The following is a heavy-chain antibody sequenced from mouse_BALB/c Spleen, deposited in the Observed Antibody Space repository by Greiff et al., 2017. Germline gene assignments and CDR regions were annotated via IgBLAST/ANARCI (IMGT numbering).Heavy chain of an antibody. CDR2: ISSGSSTI. CDR3: ARCYYGKGDYYFDY. V-gene: IGHV5-17*02. J-gene: IGHJ2*01. CDR1: GFTFSSFG. Sequence: EVKLMESGGGLVQPGGSRKLSCAASGFTFSSFGMHWVRQAPEKGLEWVAYISSGSSTIYYADTVKGRFTISRDNPKNTLFLQMTSLRSEDTAMYYCARCYYGKGDYYFDYWGQGTTLTVSS. D-gene: IGHD2-1*01.